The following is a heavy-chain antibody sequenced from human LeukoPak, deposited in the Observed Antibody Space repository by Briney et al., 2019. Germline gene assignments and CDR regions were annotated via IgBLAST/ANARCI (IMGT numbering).Heavy chain of an antibody. V-gene: IGHV1-8*02. CDR1: GYTFNSYG. CDR2: MNPNSGNT. Sequence: ASVKVSCKASGYTFNSYGINWVRQATGQGLEWMGWMNPNSGNTGYAQKFQGRVTMTRNTSISTAYMELSSLRSEDTAVYYCARVLAAAGYYYYYYMDVWGKGTTVTISS. D-gene: IGHD6-13*01. CDR3: ARVLAAAGYYYYYYMDV. J-gene: IGHJ6*03.